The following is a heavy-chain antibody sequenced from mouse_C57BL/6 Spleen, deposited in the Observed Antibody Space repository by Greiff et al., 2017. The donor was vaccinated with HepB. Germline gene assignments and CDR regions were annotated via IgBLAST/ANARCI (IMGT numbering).Heavy chain of an antibody. CDR1: GFTFSSYG. Sequence: DVMLVESGGDLVKPGGSLKLSCAASGFTFSSYGMSWVRQTPDKRLVWVATISSGGSYTYYPDSVKGRFTISRDNAKNTLYLQMSSLKSEDTAMYYCARRESNYYFDYWGQGTTLTVSS. D-gene: IGHD2-5*01. J-gene: IGHJ2*01. CDR3: ARRESNYYFDY. V-gene: IGHV5-6*02. CDR2: ISSGGSYT.